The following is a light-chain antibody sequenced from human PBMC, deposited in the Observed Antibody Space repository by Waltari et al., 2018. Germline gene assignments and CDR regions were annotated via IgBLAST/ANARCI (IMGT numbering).Light chain of an antibody. CDR3: QHHFRLPAT. V-gene: IGKV3-20*01. CDR2: GAA. J-gene: IGKJ1*01. CDR1: QSISRY. Sequence: IMLTQSPGTLSLSPGGRATLSCRASQSISRYLAWYQQKPGQAPRLLIYGAATRATGIPDRFSGSGSGTDFSLTISGLEPEDSAVYYCQHHFRLPATFGQGTKVEIK.